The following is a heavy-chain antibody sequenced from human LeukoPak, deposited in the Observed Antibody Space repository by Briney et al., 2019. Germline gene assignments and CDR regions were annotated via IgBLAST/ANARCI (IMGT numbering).Heavy chain of an antibody. CDR3: ARFRSSWGYYFDY. V-gene: IGHV3-21*01. J-gene: IGHJ4*02. CDR2: ISSSSSYI. CDR1: GFTFSSYS. Sequence: GGSLRLSCAASGFTFSSYSMNWVRRAPGKGLEWVSSISSSSSYIYYADSVKGRFTISRDNAKNSLHLQMNSLRAEDTAVYYCARFRSSWGYYFDYWGQGALVTVSS. D-gene: IGHD6-13*01.